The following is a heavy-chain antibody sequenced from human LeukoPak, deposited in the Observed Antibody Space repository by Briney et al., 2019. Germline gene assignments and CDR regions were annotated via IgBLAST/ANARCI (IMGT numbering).Heavy chain of an antibody. V-gene: IGHV3-7*03. CDR1: EIIFDTYW. J-gene: IGHJ4*02. Sequence: GGSLRLSCTASEIIFDTYWMSWVRQAPGKGLEWVANINRDGGETYYMDSVRGRFTISRDNARNSLYLQMSSLRVDDTAIYYCARSNQIGTTDYWGQGTLVTVSS. CDR3: ARSNQIGTTDY. CDR2: INRDGGET. D-gene: IGHD1-1*01.